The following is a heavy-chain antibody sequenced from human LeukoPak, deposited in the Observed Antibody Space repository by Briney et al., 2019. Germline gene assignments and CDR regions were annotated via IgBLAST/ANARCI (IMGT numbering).Heavy chain of an antibody. J-gene: IGHJ5*02. Sequence: SETLSLTCTVSGGSISSYYWSWIRQPPEKGLEWIGYIYYSGSTNYNPSLKSRVTISVDTSKNQFSLKLSSVTAADTAVYYCARITYYYDSSGDNWFDPWGQGTLVTVSS. V-gene: IGHV4-59*01. CDR1: GGSISSYY. CDR2: IYYSGST. D-gene: IGHD3-22*01. CDR3: ARITYYYDSSGDNWFDP.